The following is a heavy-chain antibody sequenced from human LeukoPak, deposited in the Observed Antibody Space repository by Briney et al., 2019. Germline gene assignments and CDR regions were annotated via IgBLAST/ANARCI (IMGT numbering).Heavy chain of an antibody. CDR3: AREKNDGFDI. Sequence: GGSLRLSCVASGFTFSSYGMHWVRQAPGKGLEWVAVIWYDGSDKYYADSVKGRLTISRDNSKNTLYLQMNSLGAEDTAVYYCAREKNDGFDIWGQGTMVTVSS. V-gene: IGHV3-33*01. CDR2: IWYDGSDK. CDR1: GFTFSSYG. J-gene: IGHJ3*02.